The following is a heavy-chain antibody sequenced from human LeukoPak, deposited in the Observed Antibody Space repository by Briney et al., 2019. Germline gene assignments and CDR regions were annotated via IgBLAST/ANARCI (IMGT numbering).Heavy chain of an antibody. CDR3: ARLPGVVDFDS. CDR2: INHTGST. Sequence: PSETLSLTCAVYGGSFSGYYWTWFLQPPGKRLQWIGEINHTGSTNYNPSLKSRVTLSIDRSKNQFSLKLSSVTAADTAVYYCARLPGVVDFDSWGQGTLVTVSS. CDR1: GGSFSGYY. J-gene: IGHJ4*02. V-gene: IGHV4-34*01. D-gene: IGHD2-21*01.